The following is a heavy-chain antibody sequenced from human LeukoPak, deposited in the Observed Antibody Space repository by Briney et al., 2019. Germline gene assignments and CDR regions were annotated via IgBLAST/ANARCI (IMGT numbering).Heavy chain of an antibody. CDR1: GFTVSSNY. D-gene: IGHD3-22*01. CDR3: AKGPSVVSVDY. V-gene: IGHV3-53*05. J-gene: IGHJ4*02. Sequence: GGSLRLSCAASGFTVSSNYMSWVRQAPGKGLEWVSVIYSGGSTYYADSVKGRFTISRDNAKNSLYLQMNSLRAEDTALYYCAKGPSVVSVDYWGQGTLVTVSS. CDR2: IYSGGST.